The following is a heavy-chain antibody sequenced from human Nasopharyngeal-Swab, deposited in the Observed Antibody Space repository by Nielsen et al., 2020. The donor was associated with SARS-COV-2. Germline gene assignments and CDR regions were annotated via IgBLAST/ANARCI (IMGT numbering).Heavy chain of an antibody. Sequence: WIRQPPGKGLEWVANIKQDGSEKYYVDSVKGRFTISRDNAKNSLYLQMNSLRAEDTAVYYCARDPRSGMHYYYGMDVWGQGTTVTSP. D-gene: IGHD1-14*01. CDR2: IKQDGSEK. J-gene: IGHJ6*02. V-gene: IGHV3-7*03. CDR3: ARDPRSGMHYYYGMDV.